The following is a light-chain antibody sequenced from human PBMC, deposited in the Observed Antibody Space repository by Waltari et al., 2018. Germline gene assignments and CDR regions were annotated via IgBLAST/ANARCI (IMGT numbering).Light chain of an antibody. V-gene: IGLV3-10*01. CDR3: YSTDFSGHDRV. CDR1: ALSKKY. CDR2: EDI. J-gene: IGLJ3*02. Sequence: SYELTQPPSVSVSPGQTARITCSGDALSKKYAYWYQQKSGQAPVLVIYEDIKRPTGIPGGFSGSSSGTMATLTISGAHVDDEADYYCYSTDFSGHDRVFGGGTKLTIL.